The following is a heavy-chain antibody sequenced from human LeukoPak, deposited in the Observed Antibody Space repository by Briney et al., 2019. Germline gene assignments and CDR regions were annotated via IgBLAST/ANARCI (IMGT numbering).Heavy chain of an antibody. V-gene: IGHV1-2*04. CDR1: GYTFTGYY. D-gene: IGHD6-13*01. CDR2: INPNSGGT. J-gene: IGHJ5*02. CDR3: ARVTAADPDNWFDP. Sequence: ASMKVSCKASGYTFTGYYMHWVRQAPGQGLEWMGWINPNSGGTNYAQKFQGWVTMTRDTSISTAYMELSRLRSDDTAVYYCARVTAADPDNWFDPWGQGTLVTVSS.